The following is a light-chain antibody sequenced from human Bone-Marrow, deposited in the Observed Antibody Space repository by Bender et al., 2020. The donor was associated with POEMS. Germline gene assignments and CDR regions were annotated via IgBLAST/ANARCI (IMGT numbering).Light chain of an antibody. V-gene: IGLV3-1*01. CDR2: QDT. Sequence: SYVLTQPPSVSVAPGQTARITCGGENIGSKNVYWYQQRPGQAPVVVIYQDTKRPSGIPERFSGSNSGNTATLTISGTQAMDEADYYCQAWDTSTPYVFGTGTKVTVL. J-gene: IGLJ1*01. CDR3: QAWDTSTPYV. CDR1: NIGSKN.